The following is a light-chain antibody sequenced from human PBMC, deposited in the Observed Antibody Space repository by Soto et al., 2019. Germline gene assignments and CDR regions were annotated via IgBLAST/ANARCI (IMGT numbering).Light chain of an antibody. CDR1: SSDVGGYKY. CDR3: LSYTSTNTLL. CDR2: EVS. V-gene: IGLV2-14*01. Sequence: QSALTQPASMSGSPGQSITISCTGTSSDVGGYKYVSWYQQHPGKAPKLIIYEVSNRASGVSIRFSASKSGNTASLTISGLQAEDEADYYCLSYTSTNTLLFGGGTKLTVL. J-gene: IGLJ2*01.